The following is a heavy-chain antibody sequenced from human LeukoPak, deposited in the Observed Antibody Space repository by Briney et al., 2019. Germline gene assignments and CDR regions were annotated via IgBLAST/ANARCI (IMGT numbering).Heavy chain of an antibody. V-gene: IGHV3-74*01. CDR1: GFTFSSYW. Sequence: PGESLRLSCAASGFTFSSYWMHWVRQAPGKGLVWVSRIKSDGSTNYADSVKGRFTISRDNAKNTVSLQMNSLRAEDTGVYYCARAPSEIGGYYPRYFRHWGQGTLVTVSS. D-gene: IGHD3-22*01. CDR3: ARAPSEIGGYYPRYFRH. J-gene: IGHJ1*01. CDR2: IKSDGST.